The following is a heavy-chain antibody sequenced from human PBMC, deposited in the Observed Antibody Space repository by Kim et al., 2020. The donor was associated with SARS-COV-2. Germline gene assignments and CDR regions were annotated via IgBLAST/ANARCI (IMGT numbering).Heavy chain of an antibody. CDR1: EFTFSMYW. J-gene: IGHJ5*02. V-gene: IGHV3-7*01. CDR2: IKQDGSEK. D-gene: IGHD1-26*01. Sequence: GGSLRLSCVGSEFTFSMYWMSWVRQAPGKGLEWVADIKQDGSEKYYVDSVKGRFTISRDNAKNSLYLQMNSLRVDDTAVYYCARDQVGAHLSWGQGTLVTVSS. CDR3: ARDQVGAHLS.